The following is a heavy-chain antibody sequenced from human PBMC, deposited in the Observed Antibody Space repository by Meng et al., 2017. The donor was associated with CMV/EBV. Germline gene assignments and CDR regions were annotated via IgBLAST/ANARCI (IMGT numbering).Heavy chain of an antibody. D-gene: IGHD3-3*01. CDR1: GGSISSYY. CDR3: ARAAGGHDFWSGYPPGRFDP. Sequence: GSLRLSCTVSGGSISSYYWGWIRQPPGKGLEWIGSIYYSGSTYYNPSLKSRVTISVDTSKNQFSLKLSSVTAADTAVYYCARAAGGHDFWSGYPPGRFDPWGQGTLVTVSS. J-gene: IGHJ5*02. CDR2: IYYSGST. V-gene: IGHV4-39*07.